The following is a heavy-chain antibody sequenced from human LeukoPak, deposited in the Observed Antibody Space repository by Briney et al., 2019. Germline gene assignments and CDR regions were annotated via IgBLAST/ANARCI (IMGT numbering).Heavy chain of an antibody. D-gene: IGHD6-19*01. CDR3: VRGGIQVSGIDEIDY. CDR2: AGISGDT. CDR1: GFTFRSYD. V-gene: IGHV3-13*01. Sequence: GVSLRRSCAASGFTFRSYDMHWVRPVTGKGLEWVSAAGISGDTYYAGSVKGRFTISRENAKNYLYLQMNSLTAGDTAVYYCVRGGIQVSGIDEIDYWGQGTLVTVSS. J-gene: IGHJ4*02.